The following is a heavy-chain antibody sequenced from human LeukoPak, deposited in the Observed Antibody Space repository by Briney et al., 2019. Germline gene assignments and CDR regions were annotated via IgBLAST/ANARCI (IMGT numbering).Heavy chain of an antibody. CDR1: GFTFSSYG. V-gene: IGHV3-30*02. D-gene: IGHD2-2*01. J-gene: IGHJ4*02. Sequence: GGSLRLSRAASGFTFSSYGMHWVRQAPGKGLEWVAFIRYDGSNKYYADSVKGRFTISRDNSKNTLYLQMNSLRAEDTAVYYCAKDKGIVVVPAAKDYWGQGTLVTVSS. CDR2: IRYDGSNK. CDR3: AKDKGIVVVPAAKDY.